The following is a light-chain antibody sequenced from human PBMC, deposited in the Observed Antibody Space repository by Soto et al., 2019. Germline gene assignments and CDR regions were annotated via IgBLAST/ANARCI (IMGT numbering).Light chain of an antibody. Sequence: DIHMAQSPSSLSASIGDTVTITCRASQDVSDHLAWFQQRPGKAPKALMYAASRLQSGVSSKFSGSGSGTGFPLSITGLQPGDFATYYCQQYHRYPWTFGQGTTVEIK. CDR2: AAS. J-gene: IGKJ1*01. CDR1: QDVSDH. V-gene: IGKV1-16*02. CDR3: QQYHRYPWT.